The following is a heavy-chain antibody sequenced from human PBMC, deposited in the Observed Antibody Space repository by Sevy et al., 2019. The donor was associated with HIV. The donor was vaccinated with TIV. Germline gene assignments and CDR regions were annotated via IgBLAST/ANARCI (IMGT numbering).Heavy chain of an antibody. J-gene: IGHJ4*02. Sequence: ASVKVSCKASGYTFTGYYMHWVRQAPGQGLEWMGRINPNSGGTNYAQKFQGRVTMTRDTSISTAYMELRRLRSDDTAVYYCARVEMATIYSRAGGASDYWGQGTLVTVSS. CDR2: INPNSGGT. V-gene: IGHV1-2*06. CDR1: GYTFTGYY. CDR3: ARVEMATIYSRAGGASDY. D-gene: IGHD5-12*01.